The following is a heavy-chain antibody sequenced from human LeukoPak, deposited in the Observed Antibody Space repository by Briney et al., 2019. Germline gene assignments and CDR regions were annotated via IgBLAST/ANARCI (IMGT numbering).Heavy chain of an antibody. Sequence: SETLSLTCTVSGGSIRSYYWSWIRQSPGKGLEWIGYIYYTGSTTYNPSLKSRVTISADTSKNQFSLKLSSVTAADTAVYYCASRKLGNDYWGQGTLVTVSS. J-gene: IGHJ4*02. CDR3: ASRKLGNDY. CDR2: IYYTGST. D-gene: IGHD7-27*01. CDR1: GGSIRSYY. V-gene: IGHV4-59*01.